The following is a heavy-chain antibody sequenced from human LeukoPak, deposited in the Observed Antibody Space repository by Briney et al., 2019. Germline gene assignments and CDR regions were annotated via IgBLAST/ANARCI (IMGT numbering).Heavy chain of an antibody. CDR2: IWYDGSNK. D-gene: IGHD3-22*01. V-gene: IGHV3-33*01. Sequence: SGRSLRLSCAASGFTFSSYGMHWVRQAPGKGLEWVAVIWYDGSNKYYADSVKGRFTISSDNSKNTLFLQMNSLRAEDTAVYYCARDAYYYDSRFGSFDIWGQRTMVTVSS. CDR3: ARDAYYYDSRFGSFDI. CDR1: GFTFSSYG. J-gene: IGHJ3*02.